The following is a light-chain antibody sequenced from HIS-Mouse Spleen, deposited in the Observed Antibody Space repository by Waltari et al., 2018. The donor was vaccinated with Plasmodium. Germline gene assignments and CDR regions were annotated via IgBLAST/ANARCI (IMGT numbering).Light chain of an antibody. J-gene: IGKJ4*02. V-gene: IGKV3-11*01. CDR3: QQRSNWPSLT. CDR1: QIVSSY. Sequence: EIVLTQSPATLPLSPGERATPPCRASQIVSSYLAWYQEKPGQAPRLPIYDASNRATGIPARFSCSGSGTDFTLTISSLEPEDFAVYYCQQRSNWPSLTFGGGTKVEIK. CDR2: DAS.